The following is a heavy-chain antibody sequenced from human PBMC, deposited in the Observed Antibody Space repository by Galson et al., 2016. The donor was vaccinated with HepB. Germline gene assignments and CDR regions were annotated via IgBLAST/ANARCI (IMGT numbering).Heavy chain of an antibody. J-gene: IGHJ6*02. Sequence: SLRLSCAASGFTFSGFAMTWVRQAPGKGLEWVSSLSGSADKSFYADSLKGRFTISRDNSNNTVFLQMNSLRAEDTAVYYCARRPVSGAAGYYHGMDVWSEGTTVIVSS. CDR2: LSGSADKS. CDR1: GFTFSGFA. CDR3: ARRPVSGAAGYYHGMDV. V-gene: IGHV3-23*01. D-gene: IGHD6-25*01.